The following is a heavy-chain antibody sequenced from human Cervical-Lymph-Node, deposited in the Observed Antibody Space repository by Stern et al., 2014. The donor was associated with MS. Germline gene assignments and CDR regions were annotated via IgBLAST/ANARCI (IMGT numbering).Heavy chain of an antibody. V-gene: IGHV3-30*04. Sequence: LQPGRSLRLSCAASGFIFSRFPMHWVRQAPGKGLEWVAVVSYVGNSKDYADSVKGRFNTSRDNSKNTLYLQRNSLRAENTALYYVARDPNSGTSYAPQSFVMDVWGRGPTVPVS. D-gene: IGHD1-26*01. CDR2: VSYVGNSK. CDR1: GFIFSRFP. J-gene: IGHJ6*02. CDR3: ARDPNSGTSYAPQSFVMDV.